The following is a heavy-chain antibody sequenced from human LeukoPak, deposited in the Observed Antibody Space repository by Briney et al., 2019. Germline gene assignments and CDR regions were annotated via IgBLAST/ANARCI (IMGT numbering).Heavy chain of an antibody. D-gene: IGHD5-12*01. CDR1: GFTFSSYG. J-gene: IGHJ4*02. V-gene: IGHV3-30*18. Sequence: PGRSLRLSCAASGFTFSSYGMHWVRQAPGKGLEWVAVISYDGSNKYYADSVKGRFTISRDNSKNTLYLQMYSLRAEDTAVYYCAKLLGYSGYDILDYWGQGTLVTVSS. CDR3: AKLLGYSGYDILDY. CDR2: ISYDGSNK.